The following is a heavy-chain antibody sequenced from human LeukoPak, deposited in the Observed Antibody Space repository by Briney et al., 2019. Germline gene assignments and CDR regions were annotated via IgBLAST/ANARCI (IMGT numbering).Heavy chain of an antibody. CDR2: MNPNSGNT. J-gene: IGHJ4*02. CDR1: GYTFTSYD. V-gene: IGHV1-8*01. D-gene: IGHD3-10*01. CDR3: ARDSITMADY. Sequence: GASVKVSCKASGYTFTSYDINWVRQATGQGLEWMGWMNPNSGNTGYAQKLQGRVTMTTDTSTSTAYMELRSLRSDDTAVYYCARDSITMADYWGQGTLVTVSS.